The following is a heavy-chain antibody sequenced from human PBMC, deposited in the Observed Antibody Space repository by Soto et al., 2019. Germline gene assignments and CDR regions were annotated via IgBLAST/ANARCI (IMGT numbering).Heavy chain of an antibody. V-gene: IGHV5-10-1*01. CDR3: ARRGYCSSTSCYNPYDDYGRDV. D-gene: IGHD2-2*02. CDR2: IDPSDSYT. CDR1: GYSFTSYW. J-gene: IGHJ6*02. Sequence: GESLKISCKGSGYSFTSYWISWVRQMPGQGLEWMGRIDPSDSYTNYSPSFQGHVTISADKSISTAYLQWSSLKASDTDMYSGARRGYCSSTSCYNPYDDYGRDVWGQGTTVTVSS.